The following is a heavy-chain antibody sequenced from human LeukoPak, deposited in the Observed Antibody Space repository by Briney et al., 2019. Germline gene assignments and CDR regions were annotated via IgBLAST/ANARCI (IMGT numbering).Heavy chain of an antibody. D-gene: IGHD6-19*01. J-gene: IGHJ4*02. Sequence: PGGSLRLSCAASGFTFSSNWMYWVRQAPGKGLVWVSYISSDGSSTNYADSVKGRFTISRDNSKNTLYLQMNSLRAEDTAVYYCAKSPAVAGTVDYWGQGTLVTVSS. CDR3: AKSPAVAGTVDY. V-gene: IGHV3-74*01. CDR1: GFTFSSNW. CDR2: ISSDGSST.